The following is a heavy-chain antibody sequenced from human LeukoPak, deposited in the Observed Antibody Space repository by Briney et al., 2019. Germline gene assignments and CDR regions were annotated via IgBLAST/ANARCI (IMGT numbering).Heavy chain of an antibody. Sequence: PSETLPLTCAVYGGSFSGYYWSWIRQPPGKGLEWIGEINHSGSTNYNPSLKSRVTISVDTSKNQFSLKLSSVTAADTAVYYCARGVAVAGTYFDYWGQGTLVTVSS. CDR2: INHSGST. J-gene: IGHJ4*02. V-gene: IGHV4-34*01. CDR3: ARGVAVAGTYFDY. D-gene: IGHD6-19*01. CDR1: GGSFSGYY.